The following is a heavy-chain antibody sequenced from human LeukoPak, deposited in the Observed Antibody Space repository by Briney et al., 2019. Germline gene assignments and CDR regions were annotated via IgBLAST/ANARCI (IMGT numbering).Heavy chain of an antibody. D-gene: IGHD3-3*01. CDR2: TRCWGWDV. CDR1: GCLFHLYG. CDR3: AKDGVLYYASWSVYSPSYFYMDV. J-gene: IGHJ6*03. V-gene: IGHV3-30*02. Sequence: GGPLSLFCGASGCLFHLYGMYWVRQAPGKGGVGVSFTRCWGWDVFYADSVKGRFTISRDNSKNTLYLQMNSLRAEDTAVYYCAKDGVLYYASWSVYSPSYFYMDVWGKGTTVTVSS.